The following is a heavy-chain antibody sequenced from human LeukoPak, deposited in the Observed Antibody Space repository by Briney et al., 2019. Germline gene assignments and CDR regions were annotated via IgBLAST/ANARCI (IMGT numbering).Heavy chain of an antibody. CDR1: GFTFSSYA. D-gene: IGHD3-10*01. V-gene: IGHV3-30-3*01. CDR2: ISYDGSNK. CDR3: ARDKKDYYGSGSYYQRLFDY. Sequence: PGGSLRLSCAASGFTFSSYAMHWVRQAPGKGLEWVAVISYDGSNKYYADSVKGRFTISRDNSKNTLYLQMNSLRAEDTAVYYCARDKKDYYGSGSYYQRLFDYWGQGTLVTVSS. J-gene: IGHJ4*02.